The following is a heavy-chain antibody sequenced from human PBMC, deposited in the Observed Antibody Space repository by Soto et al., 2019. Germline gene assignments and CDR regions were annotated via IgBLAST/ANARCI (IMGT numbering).Heavy chain of an antibody. CDR3: ARAPPRYSSSSAYYYYGMDV. J-gene: IGHJ6*02. V-gene: IGHV4-4*02. D-gene: IGHD6-6*01. CDR2: IYHSGST. CDR1: GGSISSSNW. Sequence: QVQLQESGPGLVKPSGTLSLTCAVSGGSISSSNWWSWVRQPPGKGLEWIGEIYHSGSTNYNPSLTSRVTISVDKPKNQFSLKLSSVTAADTAVYYCARAPPRYSSSSAYYYYGMDVWGQGTTVTVSS.